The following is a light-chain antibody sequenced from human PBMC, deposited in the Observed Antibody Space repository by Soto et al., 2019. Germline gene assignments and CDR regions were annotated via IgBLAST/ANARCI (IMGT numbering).Light chain of an antibody. J-gene: IGKJ1*01. V-gene: IGKV1-17*03. CDR2: PAP. Sequence: DIQMAQSPSAMSASVGDRVTITCRASQDISNSLAWLQQRPGKVPKRLIYPAPSLQSGVPSRFSGSRSGTEFTLTISSLQPEDFATYYCLQHKTFPWTFGQGTDVDIK. CDR3: LQHKTFPWT. CDR1: QDISNS.